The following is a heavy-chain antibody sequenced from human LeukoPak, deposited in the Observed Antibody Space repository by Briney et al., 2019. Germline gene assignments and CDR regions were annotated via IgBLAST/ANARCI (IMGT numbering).Heavy chain of an antibody. D-gene: IGHD3-22*01. CDR1: GGTFISYA. CDR2: INPNSGGT. Sequence: ASVTVSCKASGGTFISYAISWVRQAPGQGLEWMGRINPNSGGTNHAQKFRGRVTMTRDTSISTAYMGLSGLRSDDTAVYYCARVNYFNSSGPLDYWGQGTLVTVSS. CDR3: ARVNYFNSSGPLDY. J-gene: IGHJ4*02. V-gene: IGHV1-2*06.